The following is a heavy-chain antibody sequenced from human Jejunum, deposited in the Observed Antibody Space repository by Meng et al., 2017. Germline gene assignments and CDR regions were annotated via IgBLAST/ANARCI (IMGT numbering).Heavy chain of an antibody. CDR2: IYWDDDK. CDR1: GFSLSTSGVG. Sequence: QITLKLSGPLLGNPTQTLTLTWTFSGFSLSTSGVGVGWIRQPPGKALEWLAFIYWDDDKRYTPSLKSRLFITKDTSQNLVVLTMTKMDPVVTATYYCAHGQDGSNWNSGNFDYWGQGTLVTVSS. CDR3: AHGQDGSNWNSGNFDY. D-gene: IGHD1-7*01. J-gene: IGHJ4*02. V-gene: IGHV2-5*02.